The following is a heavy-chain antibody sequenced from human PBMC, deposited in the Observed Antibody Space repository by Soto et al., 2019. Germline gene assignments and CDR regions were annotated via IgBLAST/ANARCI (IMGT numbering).Heavy chain of an antibody. D-gene: IGHD3-22*01. Sequence: GSGPTLVNPKQTLTLTCAFSGFSLSTTGMRVGWIRQPPGKALEWLARIDWDDDKFYSTSLKTRLTISKDTSRNQVVLTMTNMDPVDTATYYCARVYYFGSSGYYGYFFDYWGQGALVTVSS. V-gene: IGHV2-70*04. CDR3: ARVYYFGSSGYYGYFFDY. CDR1: GFSLSTTGMR. CDR2: IDWDDDK. J-gene: IGHJ4*02.